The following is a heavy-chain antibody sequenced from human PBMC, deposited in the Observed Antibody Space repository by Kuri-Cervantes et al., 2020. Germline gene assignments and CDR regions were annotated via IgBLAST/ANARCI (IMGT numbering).Heavy chain of an antibody. CDR3: ARGRGYYGSGSYGGNYDYYYGMDV. CDR1: GFTFSRYG. CDR2: IWYDGSNK. D-gene: IGHD3-10*01. V-gene: IGHV3-33*08. J-gene: IGHJ6*02. Sequence: SLKISCAASGFTFSRYGMHWVRQAPGKGLEWVAVIWYDGSNKYYADSVKGRFTISRDNSKNTLYLQMNSLRAEDTAVYYCARGRGYYGSGSYGGNYDYYYGMDVWGQGTTVTVSS.